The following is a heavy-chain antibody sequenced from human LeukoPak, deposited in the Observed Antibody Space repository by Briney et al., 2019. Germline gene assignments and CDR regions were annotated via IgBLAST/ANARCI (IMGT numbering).Heavy chain of an antibody. CDR2: IDPNSGGT. J-gene: IGHJ4*02. CDR3: ASGSYGY. CDR1: GYTFTSYD. V-gene: IGHV1-2*02. Sequence: GASVKVSCKASGYTFTSYDINWVRQATGQGLEWMGWIDPNSGGTNYAQKFQGRVTMTRDTSISTAYMELSRLRSDDTAVYYCASGSYGYWGQGTLVTVSS. D-gene: IGHD1-26*01.